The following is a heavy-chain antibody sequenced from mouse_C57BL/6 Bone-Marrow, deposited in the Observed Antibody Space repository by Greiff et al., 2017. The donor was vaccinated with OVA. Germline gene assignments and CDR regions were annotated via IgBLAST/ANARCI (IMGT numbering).Heavy chain of an antibody. CDR3: VRRDYLGY. V-gene: IGHV1-81*01. CDR2: IYPRSGNT. Sequence: QVQLQQSGAELARPGASVKLSCKASGYTFTSYGISWVKQRTGQGLEWIGEIYPRSGNTHYNEKFKGKATLTADKSSSTAYMELRSLTSEDSAVYFCVRRDYLGYWGQGTTLTVSS. J-gene: IGHJ2*01. CDR1: GYTFTSYG.